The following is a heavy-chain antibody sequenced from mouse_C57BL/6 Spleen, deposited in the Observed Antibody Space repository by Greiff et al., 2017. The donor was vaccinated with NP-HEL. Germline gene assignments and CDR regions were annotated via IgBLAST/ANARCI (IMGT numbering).Heavy chain of an antibody. CDR1: GFTFSSYA. V-gene: IGHV5-4*01. Sequence: EVQGVESGGGLVKPGGSLKLSCAASGFTFSSYAMSWVRQTPEKRLEWVATISDGGSYTYYPDNVKGRFTISRDNAKNNLYLQMSHLKSEDTAMYYCARGLYYDYDEDAMDYWGQGTSVTVSS. CDR2: ISDGGSYT. CDR3: ARGLYYDYDEDAMDY. D-gene: IGHD2-4*01. J-gene: IGHJ4*01.